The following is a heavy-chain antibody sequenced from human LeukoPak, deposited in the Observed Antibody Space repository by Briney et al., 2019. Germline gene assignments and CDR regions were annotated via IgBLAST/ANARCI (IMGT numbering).Heavy chain of an antibody. J-gene: IGHJ3*02. CDR1: GYTFTSYY. CDR2: INPNSGGT. CDR3: ARASPGCSSTSCIRGAFDI. V-gene: IGHV1-2*02. Sequence: ASVKVSCKASGYTFTSYYMHWVRQAPGQGLEWMGWINPNSGGTNYAQKFQGRVTMTRDTSISTAYMELSRLRSDDTAVYYCARASPGCSSTSCIRGAFDIWGQGTMVTVSS. D-gene: IGHD2-2*01.